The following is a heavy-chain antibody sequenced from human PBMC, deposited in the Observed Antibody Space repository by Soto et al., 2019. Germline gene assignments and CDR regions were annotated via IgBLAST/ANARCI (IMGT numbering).Heavy chain of an antibody. V-gene: IGHV2-5*01. CDR3: AHAQLVPYYFDY. J-gene: IGHJ4*02. Sequence: QITLKESSPTLVKPTQTLTLTCTFSGFSLSTSGVGVGWIRQPPGKALEWLALIYWNDDKRYSPSLKSRLTITKDTSKNQVVLTMTNMDPVDTATYYCAHAQLVPYYFDYWGQGTLVTVSS. D-gene: IGHD6-13*01. CDR2: IYWNDDK. CDR1: GFSLSTSGVG.